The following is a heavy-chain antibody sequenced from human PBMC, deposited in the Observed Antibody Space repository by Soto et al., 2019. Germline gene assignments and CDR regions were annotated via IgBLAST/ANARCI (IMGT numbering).Heavy chain of an antibody. CDR1: GFTFSSYG. D-gene: IGHD6-19*01. V-gene: IGHV3-33*01. CDR3: ARDSEEWLVPNGTFDY. Sequence: GGSLRLSCAASGFTFSSYGMHWVRQAPGKGLEWVAVIWYDGSNKYYADSVKGRFTISRDNSKNTLYLQMNSLRAEDTAVYYCARDSEEWLVPNGTFDYWGQGTLVTVSS. J-gene: IGHJ4*02. CDR2: IWYDGSNK.